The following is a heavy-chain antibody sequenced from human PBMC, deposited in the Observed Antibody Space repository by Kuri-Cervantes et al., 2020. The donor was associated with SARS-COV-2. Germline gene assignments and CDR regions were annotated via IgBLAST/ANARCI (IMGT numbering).Heavy chain of an antibody. CDR1: GFTFSSYG. Sequence: GESLKISCAASGFTFSSYGMHWVRQAPGKGLEWVAFIRYDGSNKYYADSVKGRFTISRDNSKNTLYLQMNSLRAEDTAVYYCAREGLSELELLDYWGQGTLVTVSS. CDR3: AREGLSELELLDY. V-gene: IGHV3-30*02. CDR2: IRYDGSNK. J-gene: IGHJ4*02. D-gene: IGHD1-26*01.